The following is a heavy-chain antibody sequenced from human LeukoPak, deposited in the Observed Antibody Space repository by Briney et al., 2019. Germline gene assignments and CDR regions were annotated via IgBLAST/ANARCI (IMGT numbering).Heavy chain of an antibody. CDR2: IYHTGGA. CDR1: GVPIASHSW. Sequence: SETLFLTCAVSGVPIASHSWWSWVRQPPGKGLEWIGEIYHTGGAKYKPSLKSRVTMSVDTSNNHFSLKLTSVTAADTAVYFCAYNRDFALDNWGQGTLVTVSS. D-gene: IGHD1-14*01. V-gene: IGHV4/OR15-8*01. CDR3: AYNRDFALDN. J-gene: IGHJ4*02.